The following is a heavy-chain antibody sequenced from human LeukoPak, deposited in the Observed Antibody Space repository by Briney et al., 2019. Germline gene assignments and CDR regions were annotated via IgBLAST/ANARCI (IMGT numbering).Heavy chain of an antibody. CDR2: ILYDGSKE. CDR3: AKSGTPPFDY. J-gene: IGHJ4*02. V-gene: IGHV3-30*18. Sequence: GGSLRLSCAASGFTFSNYGIHWVRQAPGKGPEWVAVILYDGSKEYYADSVKGRFTVSRENSKNTGYLEMNSLRVEDSAVYYCAKSGTPPFDYWGQGTLVTVSS. D-gene: IGHD1-26*01. CDR1: GFTFSNYG.